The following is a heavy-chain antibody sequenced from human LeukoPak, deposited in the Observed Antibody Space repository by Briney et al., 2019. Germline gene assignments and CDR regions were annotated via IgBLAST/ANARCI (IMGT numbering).Heavy chain of an antibody. J-gene: IGHJ4*02. Sequence: GGSLRLSCAASGFTVSSNYMSWVRQAPGKGLEWVSVIYSGGSTYYADSVKGRFTISRDNSKNTLYLQMNSLRAEDTAVYYCATTYYDFWSGYYYFDYWGQGTLVTVSS. CDR2: IYSGGST. V-gene: IGHV3-66*01. D-gene: IGHD3-3*01. CDR1: GFTVSSNY. CDR3: ATTYYDFWSGYYYFDY.